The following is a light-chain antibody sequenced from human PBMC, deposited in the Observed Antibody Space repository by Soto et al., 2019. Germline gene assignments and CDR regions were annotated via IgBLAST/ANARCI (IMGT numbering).Light chain of an antibody. CDR1: SSDIGAGSE. CDR3: QSYDNSLSAYV. Sequence: QSFLTHPPSLSGAPGQRVTISCTGSSSDIGAGSEVNSYQQFTGTGPKLLIFGSTNRPSGVPDRFSGSKSATSASLAITGLQAEDEADYYCQSYDNSLSAYVFGTGTKGTVL. V-gene: IGLV1-40*01. CDR2: GST. J-gene: IGLJ1*01.